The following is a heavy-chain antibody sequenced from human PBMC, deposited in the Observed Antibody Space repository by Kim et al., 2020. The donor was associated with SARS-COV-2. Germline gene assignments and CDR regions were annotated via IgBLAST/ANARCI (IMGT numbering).Heavy chain of an antibody. CDR3: AKGARRGVGGFGESEFDY. V-gene: IGHV3-23*01. J-gene: IGHJ4*02. D-gene: IGHD3-10*01. CDR2: ISGSGGST. CDR1: GFTFSSYA. Sequence: GGSLRLSCAASGFTFSSYAMSWVRQAPGKGLEWVSAISGSGGSTYYADSVKGRFTISRDNSKNTLYLQMNSLRAEDTAVYYCAKGARRGVGGFGESEFDYWGQGTLVTVSS.